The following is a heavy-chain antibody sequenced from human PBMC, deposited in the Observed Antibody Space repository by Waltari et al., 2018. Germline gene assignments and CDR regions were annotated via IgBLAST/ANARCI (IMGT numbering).Heavy chain of an antibody. J-gene: IGHJ4*02. CDR2: IRRQPYNYAT. D-gene: IGHD6-19*01. V-gene: IGHV3-73*01. CDR1: GLRFSGPT. Sequence: EVQVVESGGGLVQPGGSLKLSCATSGLRFSGPTIPWVRQTSGKGLEWVGRIRRQPYNYATAYSASVKGRFTISRDDSKNTAYLQMNNLMTEDTAVYYCSGGEVTGTDFWGQGTLVTVSS. CDR3: SGGEVTGTDF.